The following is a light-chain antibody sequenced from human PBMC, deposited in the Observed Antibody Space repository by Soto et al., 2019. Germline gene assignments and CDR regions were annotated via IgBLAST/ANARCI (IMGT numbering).Light chain of an antibody. CDR1: QSISTW. V-gene: IGKV1-5*03. CDR3: QQYNTYPLT. J-gene: IGKJ4*01. CDR2: KAS. Sequence: DIQMTQSPSTLSASVGDRVTITCRASQSISTWLAWYQQKPGKAPKLLIYKASNLEGGVPSRFSGSGSGTEFNITISSLQPDECATYYCQQYNTYPLTFGGGTTVESK.